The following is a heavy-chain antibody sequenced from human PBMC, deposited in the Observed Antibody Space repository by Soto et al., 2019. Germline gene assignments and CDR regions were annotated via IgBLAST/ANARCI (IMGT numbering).Heavy chain of an antibody. CDR3: AKDTATAITSYYFSGMAV. CDR2: ISYDGRNK. J-gene: IGHJ6*02. CDR1: GFIFSTYG. D-gene: IGHD5-12*01. Sequence: QMQLVESGGGVVQPGRSLRVSCEASGFIFSTYGMHWVRQAPGKGLEWVAVISYDGRNKYYADSVRGRFTISRDNSKNTLHLQMNSLRGEDTAVYYCAKDTATAITSYYFSGMAVWGQGPTVTVSS. V-gene: IGHV3-30*18.